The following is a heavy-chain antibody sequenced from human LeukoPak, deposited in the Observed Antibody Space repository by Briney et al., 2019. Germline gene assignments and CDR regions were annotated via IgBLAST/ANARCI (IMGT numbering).Heavy chain of an antibody. Sequence: PSETLSLTCTVSGGSISSSSYYWGWIRQPPGKGLEWIGSIYYCGSTYYNPSLKSRVTISVDTSKNQFSLKLSSVTAADTAVYYCARHGSAAYYYDSSGYYENFDYWGQGTLVTVSS. D-gene: IGHD3-22*01. J-gene: IGHJ4*02. V-gene: IGHV4-39*01. CDR2: IYYCGST. CDR3: ARHGSAAYYYDSSGYYENFDY. CDR1: GGSISSSSYY.